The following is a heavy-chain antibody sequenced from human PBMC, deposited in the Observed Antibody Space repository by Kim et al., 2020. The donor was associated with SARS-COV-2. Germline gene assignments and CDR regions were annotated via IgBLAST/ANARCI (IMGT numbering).Heavy chain of an antibody. CDR1: GGSISSYY. CDR3: ARVGGRDTTYYYYYGMDV. V-gene: IGHV4-59*01. J-gene: IGHJ6*02. CDR2: IYYSGST. Sequence: SETLSLTCTVSGGSISSYYWSWIRQPPGKGLEWIGYIYYSGSTNYNPSLKSRVTISVDTSKNQFSLKLSSVTAVDTAVYYCARVGGRDTTYYYYYGMDVWGQGTTVPVSS. D-gene: IGHD3-16*01.